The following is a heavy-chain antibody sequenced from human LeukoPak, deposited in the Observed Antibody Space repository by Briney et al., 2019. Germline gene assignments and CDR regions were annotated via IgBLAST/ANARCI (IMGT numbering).Heavy chain of an antibody. D-gene: IGHD6-19*01. J-gene: IGHJ5*02. Sequence: SGTLSLTCTVSGGSISSSSYHWGWIRQPPGKGLEWIGSIYYSGCTYYNPSLKSRVNISVDTSKNQFALKLSSVTAADTAVYYCAREGHSSGWYTSSWFDPWGQGTLVTVSS. CDR2: IYYSGCT. CDR3: AREGHSSGWYTSSWFDP. CDR1: GGSISSSSYH. V-gene: IGHV4-39*06.